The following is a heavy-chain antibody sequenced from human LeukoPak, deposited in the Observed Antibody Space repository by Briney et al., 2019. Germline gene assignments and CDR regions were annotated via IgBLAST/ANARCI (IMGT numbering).Heavy chain of an antibody. CDR2: IYHSGST. V-gene: IGHV4-30-2*01. D-gene: IGHD4-11*01. CDR1: GGSISSGGYS. J-gene: IGHJ5*02. CDR3: ATTVYNWFDP. Sequence: SQTLSLTRAVSGGSISSGGYSWGWIRQPPGKGLEWIGYIYHSGSTYYNPSLKSRVTISVDRSKNQFSLKLSSVTAADTAVYYCATTVYNWFDPWGQGTLVTVSS.